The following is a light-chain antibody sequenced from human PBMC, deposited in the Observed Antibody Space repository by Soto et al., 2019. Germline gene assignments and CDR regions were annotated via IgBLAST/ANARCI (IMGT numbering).Light chain of an antibody. J-gene: IGLJ2*01. V-gene: IGLV3-27*01. Sequence: SYELTQPSSVSVSPGQTARITCSGDVLAKKYARWFQQKPGQAPVVVIYKDSERPSGIPERFSGSSSGTTVTLTISGAQVVDEADYYCYSVADNNVIFGGGTKLTVL. CDR3: YSVADNNVI. CDR2: KDS. CDR1: VLAKKY.